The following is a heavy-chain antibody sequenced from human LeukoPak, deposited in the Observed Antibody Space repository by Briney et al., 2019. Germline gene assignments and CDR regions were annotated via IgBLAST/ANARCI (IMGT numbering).Heavy chain of an antibody. CDR3: AKGGVYSGSYWGPDY. V-gene: IGHV3-23*01. Sequence: GGSLRLSCAASGFTFSSYAMSWVRQAPGKGLEWVSAISGSGGSTYYADFVKGRFTISRDNSKNTLYLQMNSLRAEDTAVYYCAKGGVYSGSYWGPDYWGQGTLVTVSS. D-gene: IGHD1-26*01. CDR2: ISGSGGST. J-gene: IGHJ4*02. CDR1: GFTFSSYA.